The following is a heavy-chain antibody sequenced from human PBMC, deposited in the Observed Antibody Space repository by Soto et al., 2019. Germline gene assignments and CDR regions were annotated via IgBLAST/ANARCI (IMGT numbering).Heavy chain of an antibody. V-gene: IGHV3-21*01. CDR3: AFALISPEGFLGS. J-gene: IGHJ5*01. CDR2: ISPSSSYM. CDR1: GFTFTLYS. Sequence: PGGSLRLSCTASGFTFTLYSMDWVRQAPGKGLEWVSSISPSSSYMYYADSVKGRFTISRDNAKNSVYLQMNSLRAEDTALYYCAFALISPEGFLGSWGQGTMGTFSS. D-gene: IGHD3-3*02.